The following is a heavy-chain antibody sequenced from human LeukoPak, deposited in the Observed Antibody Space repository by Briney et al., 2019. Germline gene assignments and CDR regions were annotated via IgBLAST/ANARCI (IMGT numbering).Heavy chain of an antibody. CDR2: ISSSGSTI. CDR1: GFTFSSYE. D-gene: IGHD1-26*01. J-gene: IGHJ4*02. Sequence: GGSLRRSCAASGFTFSSYEMNWVRQAPGKGLEWVSYISSSGSTIYHADSVKGRFTISRDNAKKSLYLQMNSLRAEDTAVYYCARVTVGAWGLDYWGQGTLVTVSS. V-gene: IGHV3-48*03. CDR3: ARVTVGAWGLDY.